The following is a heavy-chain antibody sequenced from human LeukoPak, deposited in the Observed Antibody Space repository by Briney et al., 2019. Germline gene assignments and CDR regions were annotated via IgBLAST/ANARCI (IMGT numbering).Heavy chain of an antibody. V-gene: IGHV3-23*01. J-gene: IGHJ3*02. D-gene: IGHD3-10*01. CDR1: GFTFSSYA. CDR2: ISYSGGST. Sequence: GGSLRLSCAASGFTFSSYAMSWVRPAPGKGLEWVSTISYSGGSTYYADSVKGRFAISRDSSKNTLYLQMNGLRGEDTAVYYCAKDDGGSPPDAFDIWGQGTLVTVSS. CDR3: AKDDGGSPPDAFDI.